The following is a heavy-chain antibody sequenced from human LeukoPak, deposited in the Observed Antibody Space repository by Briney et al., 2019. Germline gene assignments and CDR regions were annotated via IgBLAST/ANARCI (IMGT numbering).Heavy chain of an antibody. Sequence: SGTLSLTCSVSGGSISSYYWSWIRQPPGKGLEWIGYIYYSGSTNYNPSLMSRVTISANTSKNQFSLKLSSVTAADTAVYYCARLWFGVKTLDYWGQGTLVTVSS. D-gene: IGHD3-10*01. CDR2: IYYSGST. CDR3: ARLWFGVKTLDY. J-gene: IGHJ4*02. V-gene: IGHV4-59*08. CDR1: GGSISSYY.